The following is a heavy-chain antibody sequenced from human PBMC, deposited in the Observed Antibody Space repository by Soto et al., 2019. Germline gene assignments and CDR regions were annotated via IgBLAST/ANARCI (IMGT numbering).Heavy chain of an antibody. J-gene: IGHJ6*02. CDR2: INGYNGNT. V-gene: IGHV1-18*01. Sequence: VQLVQSGAEVKKPGASVKVSCKASGYTFTSYGISWVRQAPGQGLEWMGWINGYNGNTNYAQKLQGRVTLSTDTSTSRAYMELRSLRSDDSAVYYCARMGDVPYYYYGMDVWGQGTTVTVSS. D-gene: IGHD3-16*01. CDR3: ARMGDVPYYYYGMDV. CDR1: GYTFTSYG.